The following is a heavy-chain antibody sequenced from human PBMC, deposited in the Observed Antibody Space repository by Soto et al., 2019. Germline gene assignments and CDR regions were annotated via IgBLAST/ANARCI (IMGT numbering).Heavy chain of an antibody. CDR2: ITSSSSYI. CDR1: GFTFRTYS. Sequence: GGSLRLSCAASGFTFRTYSMNWVRQATGKGLEWVSSITSSSSYIYNTDPAKGRFTTSRDNAKNSLSLQMNSLRAEDTPAYYSASARYSRWDTAMVIAFGYCGRGTVVTVSS. CDR3: ASARYSRWDTAMVIAFGY. J-gene: IGHJ4*02. D-gene: IGHD5-18*01. V-gene: IGHV3-21*01.